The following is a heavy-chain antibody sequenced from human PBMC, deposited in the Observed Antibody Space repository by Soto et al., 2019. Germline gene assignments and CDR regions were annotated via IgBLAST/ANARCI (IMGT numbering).Heavy chain of an antibody. CDR3: AKATDTGRTNGVSDY. D-gene: IGHD2-2*01. V-gene: IGHV3-23*01. CDR1: GFTFSSYA. J-gene: IGHJ4*02. CDR2: ISGSGGST. Sequence: PGGSLKLSFAASGFTFSSYAMSWVRQAPGKGLEWVSAISGSGGSTYYADSVKGRFTISRDNSKNTLYLQMNSLRAEDTAVYYCAKATDTGRTNGVSDYWGQGTLVTVSS.